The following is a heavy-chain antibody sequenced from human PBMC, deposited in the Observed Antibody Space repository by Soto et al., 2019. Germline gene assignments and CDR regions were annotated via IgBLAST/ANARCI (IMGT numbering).Heavy chain of an antibody. CDR2: INPNSGGT. J-gene: IGHJ4*02. Sequence: ASVKVSCKASGYTFTGYYMHWVRQAPGQGLEWMGWINPNSGGTNYAQKFQGWVTMTRDTSISTAYMELSRLRSDDTAVYYCARGGPNFDYDFWSGYPDYWGQGTLVTVSS. D-gene: IGHD3-3*01. V-gene: IGHV1-2*04. CDR1: GYTFTGYY. CDR3: ARGGPNFDYDFWSGYPDY.